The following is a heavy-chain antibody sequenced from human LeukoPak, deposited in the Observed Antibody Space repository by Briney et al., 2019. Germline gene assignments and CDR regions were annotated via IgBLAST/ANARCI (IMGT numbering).Heavy chain of an antibody. Sequence: SETLSLTCTVSGGSISSGDYYWSWIRQPPGKGLEWIGYIYYSGSTYYNPSLKSRVTISVDTSKNQFSLKLSSVTAADTAVYYCARERVENTVSAGFDPWGQGTLVTVSS. CDR3: ARERVENTVSAGFDP. J-gene: IGHJ5*02. CDR2: IYYSGST. V-gene: IGHV4-30-4*01. CDR1: GGSISSGDYY. D-gene: IGHD4-17*01.